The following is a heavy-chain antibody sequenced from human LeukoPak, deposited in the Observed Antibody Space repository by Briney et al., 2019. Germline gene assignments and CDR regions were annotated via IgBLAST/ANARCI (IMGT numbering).Heavy chain of an antibody. J-gene: IGHJ6*03. CDR2: ISSDNGIP. CDR3: ANVANGRFFFYYMGV. V-gene: IGHV1-18*01. D-gene: IGHD2-15*01. CDR1: GYSTNTLG. Sequence: GASVRVSCKASGYSTNTLGVTWVRQAPGQGLEWIGWISSDNGIPRYADKFQGRVSLTTDTSKTTAYMELRSLRSDDSAVYFCANVANGRFFFYYMGVWGKGTTVTVSS.